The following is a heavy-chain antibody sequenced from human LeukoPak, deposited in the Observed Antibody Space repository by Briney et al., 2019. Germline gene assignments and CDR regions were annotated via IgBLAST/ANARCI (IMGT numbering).Heavy chain of an antibody. V-gene: IGHV3-64*01. CDR3: AELGITMIGGV. CDR2: ISSNGGST. Sequence: PGGSLRLSCAASGITFSSYAMNWVRQAPGKGLEYVSAISSNGGSTYYANSVKGRSTISRDNSQNTLYLQMGSLRAEDTAVYYCAELGITMIGGVWGKGTTVTIPS. D-gene: IGHD3-10*02. J-gene: IGHJ6*04. CDR1: GITFSSYA.